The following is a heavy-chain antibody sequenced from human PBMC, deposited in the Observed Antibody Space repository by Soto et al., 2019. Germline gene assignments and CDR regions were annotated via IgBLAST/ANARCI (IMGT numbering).Heavy chain of an antibody. J-gene: IGHJ4*02. CDR1: GFTFSNAW. V-gene: IGHV3-15*01. Sequence: GGSLRLSCAASGFTFSNAWMSWVRQAPGKGLEWVGRIKSKTDGGTTDYAAPVKGRFTISRDDSKNTLYLQMNSLKTEDTAVYYCTTDAPLERRPFDYWGQGTLVTVSS. D-gene: IGHD1-1*01. CDR2: IKSKTDGGTT. CDR3: TTDAPLERRPFDY.